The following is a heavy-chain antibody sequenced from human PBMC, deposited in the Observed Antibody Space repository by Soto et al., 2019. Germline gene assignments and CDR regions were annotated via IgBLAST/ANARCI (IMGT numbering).Heavy chain of an antibody. J-gene: IGHJ4*02. Sequence: SETLSLTCTVSGGSISSGGYYWSWIRQHPGKGLEWIGYIYYSGSTYYNPSLKSRVTISVDTSKNQSSLKLSSVTAAHTAVYYCARERGGSIDYWGQGTLVTVSS. V-gene: IGHV4-31*03. CDR3: ARERGGSIDY. D-gene: IGHD2-15*01. CDR2: IYYSGST. CDR1: GGSISSGGYY.